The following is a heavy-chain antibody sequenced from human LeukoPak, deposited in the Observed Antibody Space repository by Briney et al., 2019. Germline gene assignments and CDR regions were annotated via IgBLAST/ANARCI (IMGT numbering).Heavy chain of an antibody. CDR1: GGSVSSSSYY. D-gene: IGHD6-6*01. CDR2: IYYDGST. CDR3: ARGQYSSSSLGAFDI. J-gene: IGHJ3*02. V-gene: IGHV4-39*07. Sequence: SETLSLTCTVSGGSVSSSSYYWGWIRQPPGKGLEWIGTIYYDGSTYYNPSLKSRVTISVDTSKNQFSLKLSSVTAADTAVYYCARGQYSSSSLGAFDIWGQGTMVTVSS.